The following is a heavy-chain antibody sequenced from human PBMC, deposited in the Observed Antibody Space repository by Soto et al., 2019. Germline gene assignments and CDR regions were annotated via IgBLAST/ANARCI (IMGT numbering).Heavy chain of an antibody. V-gene: IGHV3-23*01. Sequence: EVQLLESGGGLVQPGGSLRLSCAASGFTFSSYAMSWVRQAPGKGLEWVSAISGSGGSTYYADSVKGRFTISRDNSKNXLXXXMNSXRXXXXAVYYCAKGXXXXLHYNWFDPWGQGTLVTVSS. CDR3: AKGXXXXLHYNWFDP. CDR1: GFTFSSYA. J-gene: IGHJ5*02. CDR2: ISGSGGST. D-gene: IGHD2-15*01.